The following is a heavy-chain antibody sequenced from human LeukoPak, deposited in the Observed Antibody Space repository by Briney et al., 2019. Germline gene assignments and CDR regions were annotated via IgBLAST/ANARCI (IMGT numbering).Heavy chain of an antibody. CDR2: FDPEDGET. CDR1: GYTLTELS. CDR3: ARGIVGAASYYYYYMDV. J-gene: IGHJ6*03. Sequence: ASVKVSCKVSGYTLTELSMHWVRQAPGKGLEWMGGFDPEDGETIYAQKFQGRVTITTDESTSTAYMELSSLRSEDTAVYYCARGIVGAASYYYYYMDVWGKGTTVTVSS. V-gene: IGHV1-24*01. D-gene: IGHD1-26*01.